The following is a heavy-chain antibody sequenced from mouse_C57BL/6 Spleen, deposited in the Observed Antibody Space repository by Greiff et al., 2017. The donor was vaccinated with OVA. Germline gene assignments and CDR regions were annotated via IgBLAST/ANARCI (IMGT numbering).Heavy chain of an antibody. CDR1: GYSFTGYY. CDR2: INPSTGGT. J-gene: IGHJ4*01. Sequence: VQLKQSGPELVKPGASVKISCKASGYSFTGYYMNWVKQSPEKSLEWIGEINPSTGGTTYNQKFKAKATLTVDKSSSTADMQLKSLTSSDSAVFYCARLYGYPLYYAIDYWGQGTSVTVSS. D-gene: IGHD2-2*01. CDR3: ARLYGYPLYYAIDY. V-gene: IGHV1-42*01.